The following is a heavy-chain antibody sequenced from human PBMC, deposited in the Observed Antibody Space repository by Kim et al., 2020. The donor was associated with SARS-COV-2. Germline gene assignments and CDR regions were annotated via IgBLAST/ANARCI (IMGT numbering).Heavy chain of an antibody. Sequence: SVKVSCKASGGTFSSYAISWVRQAPGQGLEWMGGIIPIFGTANYAQKFQGRVTITADESTSTAYMELSSLRSEDTAVYYCARVDYDSIYVSVWGQGTLVTVSS. V-gene: IGHV1-69*13. CDR1: GGTFSSYA. J-gene: IGHJ4*02. D-gene: IGHD3-22*01. CDR2: IIPIFGTA. CDR3: ARVDYDSIYVSV.